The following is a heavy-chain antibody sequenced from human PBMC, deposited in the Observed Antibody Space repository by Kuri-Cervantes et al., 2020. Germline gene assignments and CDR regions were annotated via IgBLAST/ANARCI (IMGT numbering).Heavy chain of an antibody. CDR2: IYYSGST. CDR1: GGFISSYY. Sequence: SETLSLTCTVSGGFISSYYWSWIRQPPGKGLEWIGYIYYSGSTNYNPSLKSRVTISVDTSKNQFSLKLSSVTAADTAVYYCASNPGEYCGGDCYSNNWFDPWGQGTLVTVSS. CDR3: ASNPGEYCGGDCYSNNWFDP. J-gene: IGHJ5*02. D-gene: IGHD2-21*02. V-gene: IGHV4-59*08.